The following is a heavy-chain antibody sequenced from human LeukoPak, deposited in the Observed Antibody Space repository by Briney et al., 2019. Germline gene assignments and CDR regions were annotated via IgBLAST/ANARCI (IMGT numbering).Heavy chain of an antibody. CDR2: IIPIFGTA. CDR3: ARDSRPYYYDSSGYAQADY. J-gene: IGHJ4*02. D-gene: IGHD3-22*01. V-gene: IGHV1-69*05. CDR1: GGTFSSYA. Sequence: ASVKVSCKASGGTFSSYAISWVRQAPGQGLEWMGRIIPIFGTANYAQKFQGRVTITTDESTSTAYMELSSLRSEDTAVYYCARDSRPYYYDSSGYAQADYWGQGTLVTVPS.